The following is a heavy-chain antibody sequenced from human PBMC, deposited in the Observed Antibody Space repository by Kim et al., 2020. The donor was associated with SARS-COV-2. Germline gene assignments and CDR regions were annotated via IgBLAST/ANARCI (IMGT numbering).Heavy chain of an antibody. CDR3: ARAMVRGVIKNYYYYGMDV. CDR1: GYTFTSYY. CDR2: INPSGGST. V-gene: IGHV1-46*01. D-gene: IGHD3-10*01. Sequence: ASVKVSCKASGYTFTSYYMHWVRQAPGQGLEWMGIINPSGGSTSYAQKFQGRVTMTRDTSTSTVYMELSSLRSDDTAVYYCARAMVRGVIKNYYYYGMDVWGQGTTVTVS. J-gene: IGHJ6*02.